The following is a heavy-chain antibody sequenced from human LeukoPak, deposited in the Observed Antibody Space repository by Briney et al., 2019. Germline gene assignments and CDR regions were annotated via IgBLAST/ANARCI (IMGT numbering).Heavy chain of an antibody. CDR1: GFTFSSYW. J-gene: IGHJ4*02. Sequence: GGSLRLSCAASGFTFSSYWMNWVRQAPGKGLVWVSRSNTDGSSTFYADSVKGRFTISRDNAKNTLYLQMNSLRAKDTAVYYCARGTASTGLDNWGQGTLVTVSS. CDR3: ARGTASTGLDN. V-gene: IGHV3-74*01. D-gene: IGHD1-1*01. CDR2: SNTDGSST.